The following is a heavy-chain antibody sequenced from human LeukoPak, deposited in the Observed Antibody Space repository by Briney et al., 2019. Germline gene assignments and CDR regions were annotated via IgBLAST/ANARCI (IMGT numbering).Heavy chain of an antibody. CDR3: ARDRPRIRGYSYGYYYYMDF. J-gene: IGHJ6*03. CDR1: GGSIRSSSYY. CDR2: FYYSEST. Sequence: SETLSLTCLVSGGSIRSSSYYWGWIRQPPAKGLEGIGSFYYSESTYYNPSLKSRVTISVDTSKNQFSLKLSSVTAADTAVYYWARDRPRIRGYSYGYYYYMDFWGKGTTVTVSS. D-gene: IGHD5-18*01. V-gene: IGHV4-39*07.